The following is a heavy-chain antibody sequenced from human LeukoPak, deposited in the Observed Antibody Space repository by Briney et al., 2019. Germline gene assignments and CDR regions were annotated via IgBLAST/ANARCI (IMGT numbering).Heavy chain of an antibody. CDR3: ARVQYTATVRGSYDY. CDR1: GFTFSSYS. CDR2: ISSSSSYI. Sequence: GGSLRLSCAASGFTFSSYSMNWVRQAPGKGLEWVPSISSSSSYIYYADSVKGRFTISRDNAKNSLYLQMNSLRAEDTAVYYCARVQYTATVRGSYDYWGQGTLVTVSS. J-gene: IGHJ4*02. V-gene: IGHV3-21*01. D-gene: IGHD5-18*01.